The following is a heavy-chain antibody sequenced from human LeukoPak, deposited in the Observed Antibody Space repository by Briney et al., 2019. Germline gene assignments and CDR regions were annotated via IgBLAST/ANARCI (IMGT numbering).Heavy chain of an antibody. CDR1: GFTFSSYA. J-gene: IGHJ4*02. V-gene: IGHV3-23*01. CDR3: AKSVPSGCSGGSCYDRRDY. CDR2: ISGSGGST. D-gene: IGHD2-15*01. Sequence: GGSLRLACAASGFTFSSYAMSWVRQAPGKGLEWVSAISGSGGSTYYADCVKGRFTISRDNSKNTLYLQMNSLRVEDTAVYYCAKSVPSGCSGGSCYDRRDYWGQGTLVTVSS.